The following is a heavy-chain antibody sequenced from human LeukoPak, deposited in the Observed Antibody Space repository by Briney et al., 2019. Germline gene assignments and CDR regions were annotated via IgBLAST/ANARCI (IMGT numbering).Heavy chain of an antibody. CDR3: APTPEAYTSNWNV. Sequence: SVKVSCKTSGYTFTDDYMQWVRQAPGQGLEWMGWINPNSGFTNYAQKFQGRVTMTRDTSISTAYMEVRRLRPDDTAVYYCAPTPEAYTSNWNVWGQGTLVTVSS. D-gene: IGHD1-1*01. CDR1: GYTFTDDY. CDR2: INPNSGFT. J-gene: IGHJ4*02. V-gene: IGHV1-2*02.